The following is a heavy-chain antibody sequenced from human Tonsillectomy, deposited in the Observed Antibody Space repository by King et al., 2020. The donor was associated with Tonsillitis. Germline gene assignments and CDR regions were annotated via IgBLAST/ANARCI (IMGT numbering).Heavy chain of an antibody. CDR1: GFTFSSHW. CDR3: ARGRGGGPDAFDI. Sequence: VQLVESGGGLVQPGGSLRLSCAASGFTFSSHWMHWVRQAPGKGLVWVSRIKNDGSSTSYADSVKGRFTVSKDNAKNTLYLQMNSLRAEDTALYYCARGRGGGPDAFDIWGQGTMVTVPS. CDR2: IKNDGSST. V-gene: IGHV3-74*01. D-gene: IGHD3-16*01. J-gene: IGHJ3*02.